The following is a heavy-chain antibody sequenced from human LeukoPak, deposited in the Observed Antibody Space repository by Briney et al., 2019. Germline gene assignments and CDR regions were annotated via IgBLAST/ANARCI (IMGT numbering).Heavy chain of an antibody. D-gene: IGHD1-26*01. CDR2: IYYSGST. Sequence: SETLSLTCTASGGSISSYYWSWIRQPPGKGLEWIGYIYYSGSTNYNPSLKSRVTISVDTSKNQFSLKLSSVTAADTAVYYCARGSSHSGSYRYYYYYMDFWGKGTTVTVSS. J-gene: IGHJ6*03. V-gene: IGHV4-59*01. CDR1: GGSISSYY. CDR3: ARGSSHSGSYRYYYYYMDF.